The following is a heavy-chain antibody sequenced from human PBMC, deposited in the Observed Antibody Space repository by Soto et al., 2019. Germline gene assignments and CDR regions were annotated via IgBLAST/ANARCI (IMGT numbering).Heavy chain of an antibody. CDR2: IYFRGHR. J-gene: IGHJ4*03. D-gene: IGHD3-3*01. CDR1: GDSISTNKFY. CDR3: VRPLPHTSATKPADEVFEL. Sequence: SETLSLTCSVSGDSISTNKFYWGWIRQPPGEGLEWIGGIYFRGHRYQNTSLKRLVTMSVDASKNQFSRRLTSVTAADTAVYYCVRPLPHTSATKPADEVFELWGHGTLVTVSS. V-gene: IGHV4-39*01.